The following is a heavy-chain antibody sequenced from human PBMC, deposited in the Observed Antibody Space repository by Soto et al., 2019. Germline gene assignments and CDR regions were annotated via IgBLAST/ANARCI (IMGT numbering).Heavy chain of an antibody. J-gene: IGHJ4*02. CDR2: INPDSGAT. V-gene: IGHV1-2*02. CDR1: GYSFTGYY. D-gene: IGHD2-8*02. Sequence: ASVKVSCKASGYSFTGYYIHWVRQAPGQGLEWMGWINPDSGATNYAQNFQGRVTLASDTSISTASMDLTSLTSDDTAVYYCARGDYGTGGYPFPYFDYWGQGTLVTVSS. CDR3: ARGDYGTGGYPFPYFDY.